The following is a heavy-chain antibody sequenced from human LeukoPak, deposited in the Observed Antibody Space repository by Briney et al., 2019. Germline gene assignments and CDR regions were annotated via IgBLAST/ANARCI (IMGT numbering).Heavy chain of an antibody. CDR3: ARKTTGDQGSYFDY. CDR1: GGSVSSGRYY. V-gene: IGHV4-61*01. J-gene: IGHJ4*02. Sequence: SETLSLTCTVSGGSVSSGRYYWSWIRQPPGKGLEWIGYYYYSGSTNYNPSLKTRVTISIDTSKNQFSLKVSSVTAADTAVYYCARKTTGDQGSYFDYWGQGTLVTVS. D-gene: IGHD1-1*01. CDR2: YYYSGST.